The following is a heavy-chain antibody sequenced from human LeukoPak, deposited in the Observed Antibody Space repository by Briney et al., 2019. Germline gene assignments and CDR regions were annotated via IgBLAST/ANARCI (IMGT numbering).Heavy chain of an antibody. CDR3: AKRCRDGYNLLDY. CDR2: ISGSGGST. CDR1: GFTFSSYA. Sequence: GGSLRLSCAASGFTFSSYAMSWVRQAPGKGLEWVSAISGSGGSTYYADSVKGRFTISRDNSKNTLYLQMNSLRAEGTAVYYCAKRCRDGYNLLDYWGQGTLVTVSS. V-gene: IGHV3-23*01. J-gene: IGHJ4*02. D-gene: IGHD5-24*01.